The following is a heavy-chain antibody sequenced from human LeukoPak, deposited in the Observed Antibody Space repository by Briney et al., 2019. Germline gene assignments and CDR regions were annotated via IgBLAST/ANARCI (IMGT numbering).Heavy chain of an antibody. D-gene: IGHD2-2*01. Sequence: SETLSLTCAVSGYSISSGYYWGWIRQPPGKGLEWIASIYHSGSTYYNPSLKSRVTIPIDTSKNQFSLKLSSVTAADTAVYYCARESLLGYCSSTSCYASGFDPWGQGTLVTVSS. V-gene: IGHV4-38-2*01. CDR3: ARESLLGYCSSTSCYASGFDP. CDR1: GYSISSGYY. J-gene: IGHJ5*02. CDR2: IYHSGST.